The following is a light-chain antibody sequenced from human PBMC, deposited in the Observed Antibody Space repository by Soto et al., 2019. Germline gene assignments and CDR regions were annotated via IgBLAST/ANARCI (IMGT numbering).Light chain of an antibody. Sequence: DTVMTKSPLSLPVTPGESASISCRSSQSLLESNGYNYLNWYLQKPGQSPPLLIYLASTRASGVPDRFSGSGSGTDFTLKISRVEAEDVGVYYCMRALRFPAFGQGTKVEIK. J-gene: IGKJ1*01. CDR3: MRALRFPA. CDR2: LAS. V-gene: IGKV2-28*01. CDR1: QSLLESNGYNY.